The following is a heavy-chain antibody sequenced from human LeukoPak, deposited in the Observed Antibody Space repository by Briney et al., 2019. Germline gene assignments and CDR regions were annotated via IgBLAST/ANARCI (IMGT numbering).Heavy chain of an antibody. D-gene: IGHD4-23*01. CDR2: IYGGGTT. V-gene: IGHV3-53*01. Sequence: PGGSLRLSCAASGFTVSSNYMTWVRKAPGEGLEWVSVIYGGGTTYYADSVKGRFTISRDDSKNTLFLQMNNLRVEDTAVYYCAKSLGGTPNYWGQGTLVTVSS. CDR1: GFTVSSNY. J-gene: IGHJ4*02. CDR3: AKSLGGTPNY.